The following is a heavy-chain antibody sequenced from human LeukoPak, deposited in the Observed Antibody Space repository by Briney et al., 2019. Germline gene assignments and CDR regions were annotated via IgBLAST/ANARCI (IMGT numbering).Heavy chain of an antibody. D-gene: IGHD1-26*01. J-gene: IGHJ4*02. Sequence: PSETLSLTCTVSGGSISSSSAYWGWIRQPPGKGLEWIGYIYYSGSTDYNPSLKSRVTISVDTSKNQFSLKLTSVTAADTAVYCCARVGYSGSYRSSYTVDYWGQGTLVTVSS. V-gene: IGHV4-61*05. CDR2: IYYSGST. CDR1: GGSISSSSAY. CDR3: ARVGYSGSYRSSYTVDY.